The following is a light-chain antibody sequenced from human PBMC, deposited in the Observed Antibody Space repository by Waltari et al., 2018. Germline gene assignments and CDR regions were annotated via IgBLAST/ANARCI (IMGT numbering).Light chain of an antibody. CDR3: CSYAGANTYV. CDR2: EVS. Sequence: QSALTQPASVSGSPGQSITVSCPGTRSDVGSYNLLSWYQHHPPKAPKLMIYEVSKRPSGVSNRFSGSKSGNTASLTISGLQPEDEADYYCCSYAGANTYVFGSGTKVTVL. CDR1: RSDVGSYNL. V-gene: IGLV2-23*02. J-gene: IGLJ1*01.